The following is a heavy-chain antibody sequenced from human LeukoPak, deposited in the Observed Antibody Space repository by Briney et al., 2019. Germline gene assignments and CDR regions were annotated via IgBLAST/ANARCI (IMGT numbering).Heavy chain of an antibody. D-gene: IGHD1-26*01. CDR2: ISSSSSYI. Sequence: GRSLRLSCAAYGFTFSSYAMNWVRQAPGKGLEWVSSISSSSSYIYYADSVKGRFTISRDNAKNSLYLQMNSLRAEDTAVYYCARGRFSGSSDFDYWGQGTLVTVSS. J-gene: IGHJ4*02. CDR1: GFTFSSYA. V-gene: IGHV3-21*01. CDR3: ARGRFSGSSDFDY.